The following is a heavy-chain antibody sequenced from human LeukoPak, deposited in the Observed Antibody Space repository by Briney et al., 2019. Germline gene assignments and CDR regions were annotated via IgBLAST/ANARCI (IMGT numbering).Heavy chain of an antibody. CDR2: ISYDGSNK. Sequence: GRSLRLSCAASGFTFSSYGMHWVRQAPGKGLEWVAVISYDGSNKYYADSVKGRFTISRDNSKNTLYLQMKSLRAEDTAVYYCAKDFTSGWTADLFDYWGQGTLVTVSS. J-gene: IGHJ4*02. CDR3: AKDFTSGWTADLFDY. V-gene: IGHV3-30*18. CDR1: GFTFSSYG. D-gene: IGHD6-19*01.